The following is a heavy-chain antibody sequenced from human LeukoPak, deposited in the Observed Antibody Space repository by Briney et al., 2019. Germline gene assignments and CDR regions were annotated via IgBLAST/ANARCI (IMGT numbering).Heavy chain of an antibody. J-gene: IGHJ3*02. D-gene: IGHD3-9*01. Sequence: SETLSLTCTVSGGSISSYYWSWIRQPPGKGLEWIGYIYYSGSTNYNPSLKSRVTISVDTSKNQFSLNLSSVTAADTAVYYCAGGYHDRSFDIWGQGTMVTVSS. CDR2: IYYSGST. CDR1: GGSISSYY. CDR3: AGGYHDRSFDI. V-gene: IGHV4-59*12.